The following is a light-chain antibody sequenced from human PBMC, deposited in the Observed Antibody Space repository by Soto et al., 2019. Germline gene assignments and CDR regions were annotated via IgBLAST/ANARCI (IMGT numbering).Light chain of an antibody. CDR3: CSYAGSSTSV. V-gene: IGLV2-23*01. CDR2: EGS. CDR1: SSDVGSYNL. Sequence: QSVLTQPASVSGSPGQSITISCTGTSSDVGSYNLVSWYQQHPGKAPKLMIYEGSKRPSGVSNRFSGSKSGNTASLTISGLQAEDEAGYYCCSYAGSSTSVFGGGTKVTVL. J-gene: IGLJ2*01.